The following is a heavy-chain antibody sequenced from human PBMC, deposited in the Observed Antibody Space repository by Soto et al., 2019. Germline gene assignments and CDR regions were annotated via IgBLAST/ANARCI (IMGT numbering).Heavy chain of an antibody. CDR3: ARETGYSSGWRQDY. CDR1: GFTFSSYW. Sequence: EVQLVESGGGLVQPGGSLRLSCAASGFTFSSYWMHWVRQAPGKGLVWVSRINSDGSSISYADSVKGRFTISRDNAKKTLYLQMNSLRVEDTAVYYCARETGYSSGWRQDYWGQGTLVAVSS. V-gene: IGHV3-74*01. CDR2: INSDGSSI. J-gene: IGHJ4*02. D-gene: IGHD6-19*01.